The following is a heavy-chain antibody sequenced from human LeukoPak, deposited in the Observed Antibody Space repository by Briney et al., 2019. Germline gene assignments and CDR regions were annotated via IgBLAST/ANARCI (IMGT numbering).Heavy chain of an antibody. J-gene: IGHJ4*02. V-gene: IGHV1-2*02. CDR2: INPNSGGT. CDR1: GYTFTGYY. CDR3: AREGPRISVSPRY. D-gene: IGHD1-26*01. Sequence: ASVKVSCKASGYTFTGYYMHWVRQAPGQGLEWMGWINPNSGGTNYAQKFQGRVTMTRDTSISTAYMELSRLRSDDTAVYYCAREGPRISVSPRYWGQGTLVTVSS.